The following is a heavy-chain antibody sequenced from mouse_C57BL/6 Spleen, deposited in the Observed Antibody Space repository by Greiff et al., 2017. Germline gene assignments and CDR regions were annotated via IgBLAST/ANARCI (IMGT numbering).Heavy chain of an antibody. CDR3: AREDYSNQFAY. CDR2: IYPGDGDT. V-gene: IGHV1-82*01. Sequence: VQLVESGPELVKPGASVKISCKASGYAFSSSWMNWVKQRPGKGLEWIGRIYPGDGDTNYNGKFKGKATLTADKSSSTAYMQLSSLTSEDSAVYFCAREDYSNQFAYWGQGTLVTVSA. D-gene: IGHD2-5*01. J-gene: IGHJ3*01. CDR1: GYAFSSSW.